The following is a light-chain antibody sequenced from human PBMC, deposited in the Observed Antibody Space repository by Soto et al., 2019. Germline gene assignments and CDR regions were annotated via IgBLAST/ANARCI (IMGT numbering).Light chain of an antibody. CDR3: QQYGNSPRYT. J-gene: IGKJ2*01. CDR2: GAS. Sequence: ESVLTQSPGTLSLSPGERATLSCRASQSVNNNYLAWYQQRPGQAPRLLIYGASSRATGIPDRIRGSGSGTYFTLTISSLESEDFAVYYCQQYGNSPRYTFGQGTKLEIK. CDR1: QSVNNNY. V-gene: IGKV3-20*01.